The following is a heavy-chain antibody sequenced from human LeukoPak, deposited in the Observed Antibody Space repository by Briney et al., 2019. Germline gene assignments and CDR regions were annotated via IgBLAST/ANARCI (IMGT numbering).Heavy chain of an antibody. J-gene: IGHJ4*02. V-gene: IGHV3-7*04. CDR1: GFTFSNYR. CDR3: ARVNSYFYNTSGDYYFDY. CDR2: IIQDGSAK. Sequence: PGGSLRLSCVASGFTFSNYRMSWARQAPGKGLVGVANIIQDGSAKNYVDSVKGRFTISRDNANNSLYLQMYSLRAEATAVYYCARVNSYFYNTSGDYYFDYWGQGTLVTVSS. D-gene: IGHD3-22*01.